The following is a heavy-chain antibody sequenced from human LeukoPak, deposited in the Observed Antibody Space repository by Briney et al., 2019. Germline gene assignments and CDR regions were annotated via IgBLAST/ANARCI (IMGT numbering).Heavy chain of an antibody. V-gene: IGHV3-23*01. CDR3: AKAKGIAVAGHFDY. J-gene: IGHJ4*02. D-gene: IGHD6-19*01. CDR1: GFTFSSYA. CDR2: ISTSGGST. Sequence: GSLRLSCAASGFTFSSYAMSWVRQAPGKGLEWVSGISTSGGSTYYADSVKGRFTISRDNSKNTLYLQMSSLRAEDTAVYYCAKAKGIAVAGHFDYWGQGTLVTVSS.